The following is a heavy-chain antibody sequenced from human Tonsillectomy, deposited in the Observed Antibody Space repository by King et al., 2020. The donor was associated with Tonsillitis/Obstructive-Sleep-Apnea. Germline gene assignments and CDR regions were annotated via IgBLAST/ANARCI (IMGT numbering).Heavy chain of an antibody. V-gene: IGHV3-30*03. CDR2: ISFDGSNL. Sequence: VQLVESGGGVVQPGRSLRLSCATSGFTLSLYDMHWVRQAPGKGLEWVALISFDGSNLYYADSVKGRFTISRDNSKNTLFLQMNSLRGEDTAVYFCARDGQWFGESTGAFDLWGQGTKVAVSA. D-gene: IGHD3-10*01. CDR3: ARDGQWFGESTGAFDL. CDR1: GFTLSLYD. J-gene: IGHJ3*01.